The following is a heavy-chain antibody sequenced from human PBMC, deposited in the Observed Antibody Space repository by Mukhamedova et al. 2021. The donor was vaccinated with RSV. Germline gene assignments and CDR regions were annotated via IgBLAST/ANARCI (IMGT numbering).Heavy chain of an antibody. V-gene: IGHV3-30*01. CDR1: GFTFSSYA. J-gene: IGHJ5*02. CDR2: ISYDGSNK. D-gene: IGHD3-10*01. Sequence: GFTFSSYAMHWVRQAPGKGLEWVAVISYDGSNKYYADSVKGRFTISRDNSKNTLYLQMYSLRAEDTAVYYCARAGYGSQFDPWGQG. CDR3: ARAGYGSQFDP.